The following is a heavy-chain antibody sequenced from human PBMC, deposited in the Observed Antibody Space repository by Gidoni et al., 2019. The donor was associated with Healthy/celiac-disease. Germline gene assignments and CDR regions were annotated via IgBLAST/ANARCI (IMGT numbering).Heavy chain of an antibody. D-gene: IGHD2-2*01. CDR3: TKAYCSSTSCDELSYYYYGMDV. CDR1: GFTFDDYT. J-gene: IGHJ6*02. Sequence: EVQLVESGGVVVQPGGSLRLSCAASGFTFDDYTMHWVRQAPGKGLEWVSLISWDGGSTYYADSVKGRFTISRDNIKNSLYLQMNSLRTEDTALYYCTKAYCSSTSCDELSYYYYGMDVWGQGTTVTVSS. CDR2: ISWDGGST. V-gene: IGHV3-43*01.